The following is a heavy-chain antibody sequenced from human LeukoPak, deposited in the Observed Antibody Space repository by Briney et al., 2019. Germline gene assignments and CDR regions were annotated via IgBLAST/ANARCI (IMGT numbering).Heavy chain of an antibody. J-gene: IGHJ3*02. CDR1: GFTFSKYS. D-gene: IGHD5-12*01. Sequence: GGSLRLSCAASGFTFSKYSMSWIRQAPGQGLEWVSYISISGGTIYYADSVKGRFTISRDNSKNTLYLQMNSLRAEDTAVYYCARGEQQYRVATKRAYAFDIWGKGTMVTVSS. V-gene: IGHV3-11*01. CDR3: ARGEQQYRVATKRAYAFDI. CDR2: ISISGGTI.